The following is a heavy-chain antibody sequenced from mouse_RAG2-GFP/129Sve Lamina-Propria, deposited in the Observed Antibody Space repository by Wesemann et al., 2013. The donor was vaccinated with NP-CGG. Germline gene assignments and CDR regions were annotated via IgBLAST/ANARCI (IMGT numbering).Heavy chain of an antibody. J-gene: IGHJ2*01. CDR3: ARGGTGTNYFDY. CDR2: IDPETGGT. D-gene: IGHD4-1*01. CDR1: GYTFTDYE. V-gene: IGHV1-15*01. Sequence: GAELVRPGASVTLSCKASGYTFTDYEMHWVKQTPVHGLEWIGAIDPETGGTAYNQKFKGKATLTVDTSSSTAYMQLSSLTSEDSAVYYCARGGTGTNYFDYWGQGTTLTVSS.